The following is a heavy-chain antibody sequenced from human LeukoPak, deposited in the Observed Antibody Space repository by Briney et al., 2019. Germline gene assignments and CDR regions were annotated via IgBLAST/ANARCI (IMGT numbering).Heavy chain of an antibody. D-gene: IGHD2-21*01. CDR2: ISASGGST. Sequence: GGSLRLSCAASGFTFSNYAMSWVRQAPGKGLEWVSVISASGGSTYYADSVKGRFTISRDNSKNTLYLQMNSLRAEDTAVYYYARGAYLDYWGQGTLVTVSS. V-gene: IGHV3-23*01. CDR3: ARGAYLDY. CDR1: GFTFSNYA. J-gene: IGHJ4*02.